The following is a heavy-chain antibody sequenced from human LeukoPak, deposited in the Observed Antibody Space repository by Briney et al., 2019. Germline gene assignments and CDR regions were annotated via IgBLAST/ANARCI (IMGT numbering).Heavy chain of an antibody. V-gene: IGHV3-48*03. CDR1: GFTFCSYE. CDR2: ISSSGSTI. CDR3: ARDLFLVPAAMFRYEGTTSGY. Sequence: GGSLRLSCAASGFTFCSYEMKWLRQAPGKGLEWVSYISSSGSTIYYADSRKGRFTISRDNAKNSLYLQMNSLRAEDTAVYYCARDLFLVPAAMFRYEGTTSGYWGQGTLVTVSS. J-gene: IGHJ4*02. D-gene: IGHD2-2*01.